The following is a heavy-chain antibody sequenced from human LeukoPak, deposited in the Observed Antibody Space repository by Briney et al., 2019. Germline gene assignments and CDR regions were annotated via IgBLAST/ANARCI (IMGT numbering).Heavy chain of an antibody. V-gene: IGHV4-39*07. CDR2: IYSGGNT. CDR1: GGSISSPTYF. CDR3: AHTQDTLWGGRFDY. J-gene: IGHJ4*02. Sequence: SETLSLTCTVSGGSISSPTYFWGWIRQPPGKGLEWIGSIYSGGNTYYNPSLNSRITISLDTSKNQFSLNLRSVTAADTAVYYCAHTQDTLWGGRFDYRGQGTLVTVSS. D-gene: IGHD3-16*01.